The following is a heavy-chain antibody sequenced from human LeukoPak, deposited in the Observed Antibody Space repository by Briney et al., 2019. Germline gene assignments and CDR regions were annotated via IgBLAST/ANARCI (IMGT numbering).Heavy chain of an antibody. J-gene: IGHJ5*02. CDR3: ASGGGYYGWFDP. V-gene: IGHV1-8*01. CDR2: MNPNSGNT. CDR1: GYTFTSYD. D-gene: IGHD1-26*01. Sequence: ASVKVSCKASGYTFTSYDINWVRQATGQGLEWMGWMNPNSGNTGYAQKFQGRVTMTRNTSMSTAYMELSSLRSEDTAVYYCASGGGYYGWFDPWGQGTLVTVFS.